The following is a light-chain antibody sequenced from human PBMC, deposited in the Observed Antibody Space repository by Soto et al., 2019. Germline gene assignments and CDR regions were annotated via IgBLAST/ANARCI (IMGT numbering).Light chain of an antibody. CDR2: GAS. CDR1: QSVSNNY. J-gene: IGKJ1*01. Sequence: EIVLTQSPGTLSLSPGERATLSCRASQSVSNNYLAWYQQKPGQAPRLLIYGASNRATGIPDRFSGSGSGTDFTLTISRLEPEDFAVYYCLQRSDWRTFGQGTKVDIK. V-gene: IGKV3D-20*02. CDR3: LQRSDWRT.